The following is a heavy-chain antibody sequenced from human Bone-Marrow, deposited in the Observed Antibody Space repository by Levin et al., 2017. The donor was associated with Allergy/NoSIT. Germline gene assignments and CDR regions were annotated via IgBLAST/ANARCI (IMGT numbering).Heavy chain of an antibody. CDR3: ARGASGWDGGWFDP. CDR1: GGSINSYY. D-gene: IGHD6-19*01. V-gene: IGHV4-59*01. Sequence: GSLRLSCTVSGGSINSYYWSWIRQPPGKGLEWIGYIYYSGSTNYNPSLKSRVTISVDTSKNQFSLKLSSVTAADTAVYYCARGASGWDGGWFDPWGQGTLVTVSS. CDR2: IYYSGST. J-gene: IGHJ5*02.